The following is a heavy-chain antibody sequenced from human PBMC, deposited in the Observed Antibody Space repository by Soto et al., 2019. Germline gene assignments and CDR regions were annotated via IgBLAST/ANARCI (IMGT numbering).Heavy chain of an antibody. D-gene: IGHD1-26*01. CDR1: GFSVSSNY. CDR3: ARPHSAAFSWAAES. Sequence: EVRLVESGGVLIQPGGSLRLSCVVSGFSVSSNYMSWVRQAPGKGLEWVTVVSDVERANYAEYVKGRFTVSRDISKRKVFLHMNSLRAEDTSVYYCARPHSAAFSWAAESWGQGTLVIVSS. V-gene: IGHV3-53*01. J-gene: IGHJ5*02. CDR2: VSDVERA.